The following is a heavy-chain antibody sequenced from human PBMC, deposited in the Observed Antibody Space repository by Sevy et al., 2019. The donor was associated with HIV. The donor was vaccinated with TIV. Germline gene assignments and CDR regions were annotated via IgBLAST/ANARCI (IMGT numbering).Heavy chain of an antibody. Sequence: GGSLRLSCAASGFTFSTYDIHWVRQAPGKGLEWVAAVIGYDGSNKYYADSVKGRFTISRDNSKNTLYLQMNSLRAGDTAVYYCARGSGSDWYLDYWGQGTLVTVSS. V-gene: IGHV3-33*01. CDR3: ARGSGSDWYLDY. D-gene: IGHD6-19*01. J-gene: IGHJ4*02. CDR2: IGYDGSNK. CDR1: GFTFSTYD.